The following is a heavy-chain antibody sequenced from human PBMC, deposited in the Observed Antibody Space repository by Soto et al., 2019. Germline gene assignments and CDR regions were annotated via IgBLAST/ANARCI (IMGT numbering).Heavy chain of an antibody. D-gene: IGHD6-13*01. CDR2: ISYDGSNK. V-gene: IGHV3-30*19. CDR3: ASGIASFAAFAF. Sequence: GGSLRLSCAASGFTFSSYGMHWVRQAPGKGLEWVAVISYDGSNKYYADSVKGRFTISRDNSNNTLYLQMNSLRAEDAAVFYCASGIASFAAFAFWAQGTMVP. CDR1: GFTFSSYG. J-gene: IGHJ3*01.